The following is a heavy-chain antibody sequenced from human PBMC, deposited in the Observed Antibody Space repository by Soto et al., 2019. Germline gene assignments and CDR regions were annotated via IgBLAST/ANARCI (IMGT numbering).Heavy chain of an antibody. J-gene: IGHJ3*02. CDR1: GFTFSSYS. V-gene: IGHV3-21*01. CDR3: ARDRLPHSGSYAFDI. CDR2: ISSSSSYI. Sequence: EVQLVESRGGLVKPGGSLRLSCAASGFTFSSYSMNWVRQAPGKGLEWVSSISSSSSYIYYADSVKGRFTISRDNAKNSLYLQMNSLRAEDTAVYYCARDRLPHSGSYAFDIWGQGTMVTVSS. D-gene: IGHD3-10*01.